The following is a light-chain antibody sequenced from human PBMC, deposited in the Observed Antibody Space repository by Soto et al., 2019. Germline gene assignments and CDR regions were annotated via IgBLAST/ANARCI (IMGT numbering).Light chain of an antibody. CDR3: QKYFRPWT. CDR1: QSVLYSSNNKNY. CDR2: WAS. J-gene: IGKJ1*01. V-gene: IGKV4-1*01. Sequence: DIVMTQSPDSLAVSLGERATINCKSSQSVLYSSNNKNYLAWYQQKPGQPPKLLIYWASTRESGVPDRFSGSGSGTDFPLTISSLQAKDVAVYYCQKYFRPWTFGQGTKVEIK.